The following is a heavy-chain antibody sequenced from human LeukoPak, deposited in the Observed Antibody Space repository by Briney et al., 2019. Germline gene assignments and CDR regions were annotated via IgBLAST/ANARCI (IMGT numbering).Heavy chain of an antibody. CDR3: ARGRITKDAFDI. D-gene: IGHD2-15*01. J-gene: IGHJ3*02. V-gene: IGHV1-18*01. CDR2: ISVYNGNT. CDR1: GYTFTSFG. Sequence: ASVKVSCKASGYTFTSFGISWVRQAPGQGLEWMGWISVYNGNTNYAQNLQGRVTMTTDSSTSTAYMELRSLRSDDTAVYYCARGRITKDAFDIWGQGTMVTVSS.